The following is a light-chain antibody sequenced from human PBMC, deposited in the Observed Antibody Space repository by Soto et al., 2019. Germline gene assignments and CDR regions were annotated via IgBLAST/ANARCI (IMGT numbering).Light chain of an antibody. J-gene: IGLJ3*02. Sequence: QPVLTQPPSVSGAPGQRVTISCTGSSSDIGATDDIHWYQQLPGTAPRLLIYGTSHRPSGVPDRFSGSKSGTSASLAVTGLQAEDEAYYYCQSFDRTLSAWVFGGGTKVTVL. CDR2: GTS. V-gene: IGLV1-40*01. CDR1: SSDIGATDD. CDR3: QSFDRTLSAWV.